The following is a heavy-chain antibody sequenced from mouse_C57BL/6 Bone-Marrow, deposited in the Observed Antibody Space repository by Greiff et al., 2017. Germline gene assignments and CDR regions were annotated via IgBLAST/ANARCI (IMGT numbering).Heavy chain of an antibody. CDR1: GYSITSGYY. CDR2: ISYDGSN. J-gene: IGHJ3*01. V-gene: IGHV3-6*01. CDR3: ARQGVTTRAWFAY. D-gene: IGHD2-2*01. Sequence: DVQLVESGPGLVKPSQSLSLTCSVTGYSITSGYYWNWIRQFPGNKLEWMGYISYDGSNNYNPSLKNRISINRDTSKNQFFLKLNSVTTEDTATYYCARQGVTTRAWFAYWGQGTLVTVSA.